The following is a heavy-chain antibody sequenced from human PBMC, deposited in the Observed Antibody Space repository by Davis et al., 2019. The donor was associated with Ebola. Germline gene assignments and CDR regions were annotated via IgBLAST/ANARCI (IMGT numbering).Heavy chain of an antibody. CDR1: GYTFTSYA. V-gene: IGHV1-2*06. CDR2: INPSSGGT. CDR3: ARDSFGGYYSFDN. Sequence: ASVKVSCKASGYTFTSYAMHWVRQAPGQGLEWMGQINPSSGGTKYAQKFQGRVTMTRDTSISTAYLELSRLRSDDTAVYFCARDSFGGYYSFDNWDQGTLVTVSS. D-gene: IGHD5-12*01. J-gene: IGHJ4*02.